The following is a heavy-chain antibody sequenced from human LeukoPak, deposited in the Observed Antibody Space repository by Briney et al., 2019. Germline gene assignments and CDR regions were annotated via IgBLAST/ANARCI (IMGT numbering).Heavy chain of an antibody. CDR3: AKGFHSGSFNELDY. Sequence: GGSLRLSCAGSGFTFNNYAMSWVRQAPGKGLEWVSGFAMIDDIIHYVDSVKGRFTISRDNSKNMLYLQMNSLRAEDTAVYYCAKGFHSGSFNELDYWGQGTLVTLSS. V-gene: IGHV3-23*05. CDR1: GFTFNNYA. J-gene: IGHJ4*02. D-gene: IGHD1-26*01. CDR2: FAMIDDII.